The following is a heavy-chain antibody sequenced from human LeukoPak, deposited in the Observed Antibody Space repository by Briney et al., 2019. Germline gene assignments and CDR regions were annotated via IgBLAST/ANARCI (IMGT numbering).Heavy chain of an antibody. CDR1: GFTFDDYA. CDR2: ISWNSGSI. D-gene: IGHD4-11*01. J-gene: IGHJ6*02. Sequence: PGGSLRLSCAASGFTFDDYAMHWVRHAPGKGLEWVSGISWNSGSIGYADSVKGRFTISRDNAKNSLYLQMNSLRAEDTALYYCAKSGFKLCHDYSNYCCYYGMDVWGQGTTVTVSS. CDR3: AKSGFKLCHDYSNYCCYYGMDV. V-gene: IGHV3-9*01.